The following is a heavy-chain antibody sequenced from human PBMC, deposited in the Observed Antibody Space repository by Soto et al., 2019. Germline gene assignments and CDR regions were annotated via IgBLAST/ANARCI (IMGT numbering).Heavy chain of an antibody. CDR1: GFTVSSNY. V-gene: IGHV3-66*01. D-gene: IGHD2-2*01. CDR3: ARAAPAGGYCSRTACHAYFNY. J-gene: IGHJ4*02. Sequence: GSLRLACAASGFTVSSNYMSWVRQAPGKGREWVSVIYSGGSTYYPDSVKGGFTNTRDKSKNTLYLQMNSLRAEDTAVYYCARAAPAGGYCSRTACHAYFNYWGQGTLVTVSS. CDR2: IYSGGST.